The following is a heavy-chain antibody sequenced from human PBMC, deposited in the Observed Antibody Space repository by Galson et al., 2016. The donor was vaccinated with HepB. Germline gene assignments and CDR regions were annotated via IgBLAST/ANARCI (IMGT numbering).Heavy chain of an antibody. V-gene: IGHV5-10-1*01. D-gene: IGHD3-3*01. Sequence: QSGAEVKKPGESLRISCKGSGYSFTSYWISWVRQMPGKGLEWMGRIDPSDSYTNYSPSFQGHVTISADKSIRTAYLQWSSLKASDTALYYCARLYYDFWSGYRVDFDYWGQGTLVTVSS. CDR1: GYSFTSYW. CDR2: IDPSDSYT. J-gene: IGHJ4*02. CDR3: ARLYYDFWSGYRVDFDY.